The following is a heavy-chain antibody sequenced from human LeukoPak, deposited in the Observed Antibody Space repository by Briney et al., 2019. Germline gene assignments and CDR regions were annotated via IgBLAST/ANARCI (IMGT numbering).Heavy chain of an antibody. J-gene: IGHJ4*02. CDR3: TKDLGTEYNIFDY. CDR1: GFTFSRYS. Sequence: GGSLRLSCLASGFTFSRYSMKWVRQAPGKGLEWVSSISGSSDDKHYIDSVKGRFTISRDNAKNSLYLQMNSLRPEDTAVYYCTKDLGTEYNIFDYWGQGTLVTVSS. D-gene: IGHD3-9*01. V-gene: IGHV3-21*01. CDR2: ISGSSDDK.